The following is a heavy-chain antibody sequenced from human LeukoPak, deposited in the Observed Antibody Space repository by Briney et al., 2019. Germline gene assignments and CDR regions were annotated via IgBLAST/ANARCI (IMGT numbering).Heavy chain of an antibody. CDR3: ARDVWGGGYFDL. J-gene: IGHJ2*01. CDR2: ISGSGSRR. Sequence: GGSLRLSCAASEFLFSGYYISWIRQAPGKGLEWVSNISGSGSRRYYADSVKGRFTISRDNAGNSLYLQMDSLRVEDTAVYYCARDVWGGGYFDLWGRGTLVTVSS. D-gene: IGHD2-15*01. V-gene: IGHV3-11*01. CDR1: EFLFSGYY.